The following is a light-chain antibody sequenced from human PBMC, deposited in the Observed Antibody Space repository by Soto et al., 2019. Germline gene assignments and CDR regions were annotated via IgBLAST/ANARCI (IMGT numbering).Light chain of an antibody. J-gene: IGKJ5*01. CDR2: RAS. CDR1: QSVSSL. Sequence: EVVMTQSPATLSLSPCERATLSFRASQSVSSLLAWYQQKPGQAPRLLIYRASTRATGISGRFSGSGSGTEFTLTITSLQSEDFAVYYCQQYNEWPITFGQGTRLENK. CDR3: QQYNEWPIT. V-gene: IGKV3-15*01.